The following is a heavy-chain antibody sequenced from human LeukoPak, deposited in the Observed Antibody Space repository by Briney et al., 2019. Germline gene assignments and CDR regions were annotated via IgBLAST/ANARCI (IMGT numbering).Heavy chain of an antibody. CDR3: AKPRGEEWLVGLYDAFDI. D-gene: IGHD6-19*01. J-gene: IGHJ3*02. CDR1: GFTFSTYA. V-gene: IGHV3-23*01. CDR2: ISGGSTST. Sequence: GGSLRLSCVASGFTFSTYAMTWVRQAPGKGLEWLSAISGGSTSTYYADSVEGRFTISRDNSKNTLYLQMNSLRAEDTAVFYCAKPRGEEWLVGLYDAFDIWGQGTMVTVSS.